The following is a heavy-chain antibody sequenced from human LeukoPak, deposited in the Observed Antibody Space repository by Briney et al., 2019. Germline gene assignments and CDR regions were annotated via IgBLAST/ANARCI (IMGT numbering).Heavy chain of an antibody. CDR3: ARDKSGYVDY. CDR2: IYSGGST. D-gene: IGHD3-10*01. Sequence: GGSLRLSCAASGFTFNNAWMNWVRQAPGKGLEWVSVIYSGGSTYYADSVKGRFTISRDNSKNTLYLQMNSLRAEDTAVYYCARDKSGYVDYWGQGTLVTVSS. CDR1: GFTFNNAW. V-gene: IGHV3-53*01. J-gene: IGHJ4*02.